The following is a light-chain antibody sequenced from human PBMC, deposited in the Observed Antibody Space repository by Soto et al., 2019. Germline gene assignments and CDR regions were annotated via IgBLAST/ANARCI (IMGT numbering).Light chain of an antibody. CDR3: QQYNNWPPYT. CDR1: QSVSSN. V-gene: IGKV3-15*01. J-gene: IGKJ2*01. CDR2: GAS. Sequence: EIVMTQSPATLSVSPGERATLSCRASQSVSSNLAWYQQKPGQAPRLLIYGASTRATGSPASFSGSGSGTEFPLTISSLQSEDFAVYYCQQYNNWPPYTFGQGTKLEIK.